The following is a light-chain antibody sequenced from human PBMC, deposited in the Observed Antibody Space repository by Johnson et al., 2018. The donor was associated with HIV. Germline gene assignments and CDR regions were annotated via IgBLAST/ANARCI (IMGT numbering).Light chain of an antibody. CDR2: ENN. V-gene: IGLV1-51*02. J-gene: IGLJ1*01. CDR1: SSNIGSND. CDR3: GTWDSSLSANV. Sequence: QSVLTQPPSVSAAPGQKVTVSCSGSSSNIGSNDVSWYQQFPGAAPKLLIYENNKRPSGIPDRFSGSKSGTSATLGITGLQTGDEADYYCGTWDSSLSANVFG.